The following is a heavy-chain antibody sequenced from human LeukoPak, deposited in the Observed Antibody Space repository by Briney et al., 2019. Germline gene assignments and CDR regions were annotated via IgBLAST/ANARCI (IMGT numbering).Heavy chain of an antibody. CDR1: GGSISSYY. V-gene: IGHV4-59*01. Sequence: PSETLSLTCTVSGGSISSYYWSWIRQPPGKGLEWMGYIYYSGSTNYNPSLKSRVTISVDTSKNQFSLKLSSVTAADTAVYYCARVKVDTAMVWFDYWGQGTLVTVSS. CDR2: IYYSGST. CDR3: ARVKVDTAMVWFDY. D-gene: IGHD5-18*01. J-gene: IGHJ4*02.